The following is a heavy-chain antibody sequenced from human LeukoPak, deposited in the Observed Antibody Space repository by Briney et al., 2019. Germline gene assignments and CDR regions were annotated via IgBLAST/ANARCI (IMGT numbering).Heavy chain of an antibody. V-gene: IGHV3-30*18. CDR1: RFSFSNYA. CDR3: AKTGSVDY. CDR2: ISHDGINT. D-gene: IGHD2-15*01. Sequence: GGSLRLSCAASRFSFSNYAMHWVRQDSGRGLEWLAVISHDGINTYYADSVKGRFTISRDNSKNTLYLQLNSLRAEDTAVYYCAKTGSVDYWGQGTLVTVSS. J-gene: IGHJ4*02.